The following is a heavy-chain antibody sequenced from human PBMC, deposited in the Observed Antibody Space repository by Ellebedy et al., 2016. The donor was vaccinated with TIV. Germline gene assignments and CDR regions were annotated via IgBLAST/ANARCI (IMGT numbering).Heavy chain of an antibody. V-gene: IGHV4-59*01. J-gene: IGHJ3*02. Sequence: SETLSLTCTVSGGSISSYYWSWIRQPPGKGLEWIGYIYYSGSTNYNPSLKSRVTISVDTSKNQFSLKLSSVTAADTAVYYCARDPYYDILTGYWNAFDIWGQGTMVTVSS. CDR2: IYYSGST. CDR1: GGSISSYY. D-gene: IGHD3-9*01. CDR3: ARDPYYDILTGYWNAFDI.